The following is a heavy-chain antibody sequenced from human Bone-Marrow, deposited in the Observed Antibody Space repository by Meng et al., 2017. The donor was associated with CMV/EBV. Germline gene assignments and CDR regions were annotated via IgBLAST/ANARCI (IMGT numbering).Heavy chain of an antibody. J-gene: IGHJ6*02. CDR3: VRERWGLYSGSHTGMDV. CDR1: GFTFSSYS. CDR2: ISSSSSYI. V-gene: IGHV3-21*01. Sequence: GESLKISCAASGFTFSSYSMNWVRQAPGKGLEWVSSISSSSSYIYYADSVKGRFTISRDNAKNSLYLQMNSLRAEDTAVYYCVRERWGLYSGSHTGMDVWGQGTTVTVSS. D-gene: IGHD1-26*01.